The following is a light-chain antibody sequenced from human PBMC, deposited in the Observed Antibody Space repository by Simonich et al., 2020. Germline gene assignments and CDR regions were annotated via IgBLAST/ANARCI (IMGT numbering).Light chain of an antibody. CDR1: QSLLHSNGYNY. V-gene: IGKV2-28*01. CDR2: LGS. J-gene: IGKJ2*01. Sequence: DIVMTQSPLSLPVTPGEPASISYRSSQSLLHSNGYNYLDWYLQKPGQSPQLLIYLGSNRASGVPDRFSGSGSGTDFTLKISRVEAEDVGVYYCMQGTHWPYTFGQGTKLEIK. CDR3: MQGTHWPYT.